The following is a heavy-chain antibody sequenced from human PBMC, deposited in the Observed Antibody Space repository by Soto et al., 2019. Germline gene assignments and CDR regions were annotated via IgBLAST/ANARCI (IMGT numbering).Heavy chain of an antibody. CDR3: ARGGSMDTAKVMPYYYYYYGMDV. CDR1: GGTFSSYA. CDR2: IIPIFGTA. J-gene: IGHJ6*02. Sequence: GASVKVSCKASGGTFSSYAISWVRQAPGQGLEWMGGIIPIFGTANYAQKFQGRVTITADESTSTAYMELSSLRSEDTAVYYCARGGSMDTAKVMPYYYYYYGMDVWGQGTTVTVSS. D-gene: IGHD5-18*01. V-gene: IGHV1-69*13.